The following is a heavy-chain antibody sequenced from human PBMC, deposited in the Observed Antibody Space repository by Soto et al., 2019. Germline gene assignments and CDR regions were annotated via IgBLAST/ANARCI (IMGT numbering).Heavy chain of an antibody. V-gene: IGHV3-9*01. CDR1: GFTFDDYA. D-gene: IGHD3-16*01. J-gene: IGHJ6*02. CDR2: ISWNSGSI. CDR3: AKTIGGYGMDV. Sequence: EVQLVESGGGLVQPGRSLRLSCAASGFTFDDYAMHWVRQAPGKGLEWVAGISWNSGSIGYADSVKGRFTISRDNAKNSLYPQMNSFGAEVTALYYCAKTIGGYGMDVWGQGTTVTLSS.